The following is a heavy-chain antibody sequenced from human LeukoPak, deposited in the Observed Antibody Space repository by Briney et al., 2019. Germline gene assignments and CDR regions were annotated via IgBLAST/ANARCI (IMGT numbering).Heavy chain of an antibody. Sequence: GGSLRLSCATSGFTFSSYSMNWARQAPGKGLEWVSSISSSSSYIYYADSVKGRFTISRDNAKNSLYLQMNSLRAEDTAVYYCARERGAAGTNNYYYYGMDVWGQGTTVTVSS. CDR2: ISSSSSYI. CDR1: GFTFSSYS. V-gene: IGHV3-21*01. J-gene: IGHJ6*02. D-gene: IGHD6-13*01. CDR3: ARERGAAGTNNYYYYGMDV.